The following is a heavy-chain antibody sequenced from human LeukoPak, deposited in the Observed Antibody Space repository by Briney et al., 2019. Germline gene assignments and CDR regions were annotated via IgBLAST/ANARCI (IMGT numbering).Heavy chain of an antibody. CDR2: IKPDGSEK. J-gene: IGHJ6*04. V-gene: IGHV3-7*01. Sequence: PGESLRLSCAASGFAFNSYWMTWVRQAPGKGLEWVANIKPDGSEKYYVDSVKGRFTISRDNTRNSLYLQMNSLRAEDTAVYYCAELGITMIGGVWGKGTTVTISS. CDR1: GFAFNSYW. D-gene: IGHD3-10*02. CDR3: AELGITMIGGV.